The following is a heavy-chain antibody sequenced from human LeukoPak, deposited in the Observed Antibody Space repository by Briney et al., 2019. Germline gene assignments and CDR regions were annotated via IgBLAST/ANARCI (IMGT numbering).Heavy chain of an antibody. CDR3: EAPGGYFDY. V-gene: IGHV3-30*03. D-gene: IGHD3-10*01. Sequence: GGSLRLSCAASGFTFSSYGMHWVRQAPGKGLEWVAVISYDGSNKYYADSVKGRFTISRDNSKNTLYLQMNSLRAEDTAVYYCEAPGGYFDYWGQGTLVTVSS. J-gene: IGHJ4*02. CDR2: ISYDGSNK. CDR1: GFTFSSYG.